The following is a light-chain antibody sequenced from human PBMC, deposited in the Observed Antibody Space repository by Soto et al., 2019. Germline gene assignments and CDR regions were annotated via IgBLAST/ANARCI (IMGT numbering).Light chain of an antibody. CDR3: QHSYNNPTT. V-gene: IGKV1-39*01. CDR1: QSVSTY. J-gene: IGKJ2*01. CDR2: GAS. Sequence: DIQMTQSPSSLSASVGDRVTITCRASQSVSTYLNWYQQKPGKAPNLPIYGASSLQSGVPSRFSGSGSGTEFTLTITSLQPGDFATYYCQHSYNNPTTFGQGTKVDLK.